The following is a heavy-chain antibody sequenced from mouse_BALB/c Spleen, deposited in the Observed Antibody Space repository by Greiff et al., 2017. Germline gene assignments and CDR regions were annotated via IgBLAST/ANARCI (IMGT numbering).Heavy chain of an antibody. CDR3: ARPITTVPPYWYFDV. J-gene: IGHJ1*01. Sequence: EVQLQQSGAELVKPGASVKLSCTASGFNIKDTYMHWVKQRPEQGLEWIGRIDPANGNTKYDPKFQGKATITADTSSNTAYLQLSSLTSEDTAVYYCARPITTVPPYWYFDVWGAGTTVTVSS. D-gene: IGHD1-1*01. CDR2: IDPANGNT. V-gene: IGHV14-3*02. CDR1: GFNIKDTY.